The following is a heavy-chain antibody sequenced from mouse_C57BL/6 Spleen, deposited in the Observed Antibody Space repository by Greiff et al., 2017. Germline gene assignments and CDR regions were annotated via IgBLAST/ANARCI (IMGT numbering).Heavy chain of an antibody. V-gene: IGHV5-6*01. CDR1: GFTFSSYG. D-gene: IGHD2-1*01. CDR2: ISSGGSYT. Sequence: DVHLVESGGDLVKPGGSLKLSCAASGFTFSSYGMSWVRQTPDKRLEWVATISSGGSYTYYPDSVKGRFTISRENAKNTLYLQMSSLKSEDTAMYYCARQDYGNFFAYWGQGTLVTVSA. CDR3: ARQDYGNFFAY. J-gene: IGHJ3*01.